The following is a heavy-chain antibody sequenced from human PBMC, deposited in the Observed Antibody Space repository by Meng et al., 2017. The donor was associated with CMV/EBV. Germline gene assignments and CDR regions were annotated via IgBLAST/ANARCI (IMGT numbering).Heavy chain of an antibody. CDR1: GFTFDDYA. J-gene: IGHJ4*02. V-gene: IGHV3-9*01. D-gene: IGHD6-13*01. CDR2: ISWYSGSI. Sequence: SLKISCAASGFTFDDYAMHWVRQAPGKGLEWVSGISWYSGSIGYADSVKGRFTISRDNAKNSLYLQMNSLRAEDTALYYCAKGDGAGTAYYFDYWGQGTLVTVSS. CDR3: AKGDGAGTAYYFDY.